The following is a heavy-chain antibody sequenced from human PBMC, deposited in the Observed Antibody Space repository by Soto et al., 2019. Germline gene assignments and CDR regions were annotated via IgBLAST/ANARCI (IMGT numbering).Heavy chain of an antibody. CDR3: ARGRGTRKLPCSGSYCH. J-gene: IGHJ1*01. CDR2: INHSGST. CDR1: GGSFSGYY. V-gene: IGHV4-34*01. Sequence: QVQLQQWGAGLLKPSETLSLTCAVYGGSFSGYYWSWIRQPPGKGLEWIGEINHSGSTNYNPSLKSRVTISVDTSKNQFSLKLSSVTAADTAVYYCARGRGTRKLPCSGSYCHWGQGTLVTVSS. D-gene: IGHD3-10*02.